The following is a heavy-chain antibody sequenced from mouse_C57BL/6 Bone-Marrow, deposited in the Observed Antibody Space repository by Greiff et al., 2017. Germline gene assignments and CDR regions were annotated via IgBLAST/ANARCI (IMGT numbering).Heavy chain of an antibody. CDR3: ARGLGYYFDY. D-gene: IGHD3-3*01. V-gene: IGHV5-17*01. CDR2: ISSGSSTI. Sequence: DVQLQESGGGLVKPGGSLKLSCAASGFTFSDYGMHWVRQAPEKGLEWVAYISSGSSTIYYADTVKGRFTISRDNAKNTLFLQMTSLRSEDTAMYYCARGLGYYFDYWGQGTTLTVSS. CDR1: GFTFSDYG. J-gene: IGHJ2*01.